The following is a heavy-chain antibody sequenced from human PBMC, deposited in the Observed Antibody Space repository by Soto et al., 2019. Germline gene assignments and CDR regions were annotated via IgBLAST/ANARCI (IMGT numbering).Heavy chain of an antibody. Sequence: DVRLVESGGGLVQPRGSLRLSCTASGFSVGRLFMTWVRQAPGKGLEWVSVLSSDDNTYYADSVKGRFTISRDISKNTLFLEMNSLRAEDTAVYHCARDIFGGSYDFWHGGQGTLVTVSS. V-gene: IGHV3-66*01. CDR1: GFSVGRLF. J-gene: IGHJ4*02. CDR2: LSSDDNT. D-gene: IGHD3-3*01. CDR3: ARDIFGGSYDFWH.